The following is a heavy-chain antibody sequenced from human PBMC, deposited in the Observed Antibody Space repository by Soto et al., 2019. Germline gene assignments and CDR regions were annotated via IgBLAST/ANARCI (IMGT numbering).Heavy chain of an antibody. J-gene: IGHJ4*02. D-gene: IGHD6-6*01. CDR1: GFTFSSYA. V-gene: IGHV3-23*01. Sequence: GGSLRLSCAASGFTFSSYAVSWARQTPGKGLEWVSTISASGAYTYYADSVKGRFTISRDSSKNTLYLQMRSLRAGDTATYYCAKEVIAARPYYFDYWGQGTLVTVSS. CDR3: AKEVIAARPYYFDY. CDR2: ISASGAYT.